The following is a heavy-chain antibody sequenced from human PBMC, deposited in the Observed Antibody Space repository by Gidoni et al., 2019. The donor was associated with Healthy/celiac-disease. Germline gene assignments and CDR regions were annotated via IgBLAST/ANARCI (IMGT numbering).Heavy chain of an antibody. J-gene: IGHJ4*02. CDR2: IIPILGIA. Sequence: EVKKPGSSVKVSCKASVGTFSSYTISWVRQAPGQGLEWMGRIIPILGIANYAQKFQGRVTITADKSTSTAYMELSSLRSEDTAVYDCAATEHYYGLFDYWGQGTLVTVSS. CDR3: AATEHYYGLFDY. D-gene: IGHD3-10*01. CDR1: VGTFSSYT. V-gene: IGHV1-69*02.